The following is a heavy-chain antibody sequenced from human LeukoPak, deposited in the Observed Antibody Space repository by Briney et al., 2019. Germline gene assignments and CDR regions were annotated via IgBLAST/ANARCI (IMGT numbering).Heavy chain of an antibody. V-gene: IGHV3-30*04. Sequence: GRFLRLSCAASGFTFSSYAMHGVRQAPGKGREWAAVISYDGSKTYYGDSVKGRFTISRDNSKNTLYLQMNSLRTDDTAVYYCVKGYGQQLINNWFDPWGQGTLVTVSS. CDR2: ISYDGSKT. CDR3: VKGYGQQLINNWFDP. CDR1: GFTFSSYA. D-gene: IGHD1-1*01. J-gene: IGHJ5*02.